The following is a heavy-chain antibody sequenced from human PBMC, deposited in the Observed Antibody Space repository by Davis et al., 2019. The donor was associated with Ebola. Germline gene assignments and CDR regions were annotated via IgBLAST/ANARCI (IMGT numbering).Heavy chain of an antibody. V-gene: IGHV1-58*02. CDR3: AAGSMMKSRNFNY. D-gene: IGHD3-16*01. J-gene: IGHJ4*02. Sequence: SVKVSCKASGFTFTSSAMQWVRQARGQRLEWIGWIVVGSGNTNYAQKFQERVTITRDMSTSTAYMELSSLRSEDTAVYYCAAGSMMKSRNFNYWGQGTLVTVSS. CDR1: GFTFTSSA. CDR2: IVVGSGNT.